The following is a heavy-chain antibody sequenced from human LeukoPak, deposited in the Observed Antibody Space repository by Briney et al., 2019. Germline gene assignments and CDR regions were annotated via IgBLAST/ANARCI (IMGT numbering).Heavy chain of an antibody. CDR3: ARDRGLDGSDQLDS. CDR1: GGSISSYH. CDR2: INSNGDT. Sequence: PSETLSLTCTVSGGSISSYHWIWIRQPAGQGLEWIGRINSNGDTVYNPSLKSRATMSLDMTHNQFSLKLISVTAADTAVYYCARDRGLDGSDQLDSWGPGTLVTVSS. J-gene: IGHJ5*01. D-gene: IGHD3-10*01. V-gene: IGHV4-4*07.